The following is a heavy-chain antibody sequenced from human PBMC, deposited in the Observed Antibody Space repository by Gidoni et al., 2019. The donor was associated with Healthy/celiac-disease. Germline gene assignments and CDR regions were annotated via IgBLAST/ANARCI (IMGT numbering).Heavy chain of an antibody. Sequence: QLQLQESVSGLVKPSETLPLTCTVSGGSICRSSSSWGWIRQPPGKGLEWIGSIYYSWRTYYNPSLKGRVTISVDTSKSQFSLKLSSVAAGDTAVYYCARHGPYSSVLGDGYWGQGTLITVSS. D-gene: IGHD6-19*01. CDR2: IYYSWRT. J-gene: IGHJ4*02. V-gene: IGHV4-39*01. CDR3: ARHGPYSSVLGDGY. CDR1: GGSICRSSSS.